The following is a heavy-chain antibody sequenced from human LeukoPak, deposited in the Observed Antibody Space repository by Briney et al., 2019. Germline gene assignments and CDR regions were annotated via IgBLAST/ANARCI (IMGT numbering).Heavy chain of an antibody. CDR3: ARTGGVATPFDY. D-gene: IGHD3-3*01. Sequence: ASVKVSCKASGYTFTSYYMHWVRQAPGQGLAWMGIINPSGGSTSYAQKFQGRVTMTRDTSTSTVYMELSSLRSEDTAVYYCARTGGVATPFDYWGQGTLVTVSS. CDR2: INPSGGST. J-gene: IGHJ4*02. CDR1: GYTFTSYY. V-gene: IGHV1-46*01.